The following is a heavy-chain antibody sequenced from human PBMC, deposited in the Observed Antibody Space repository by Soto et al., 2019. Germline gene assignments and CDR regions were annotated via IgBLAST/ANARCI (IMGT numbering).Heavy chain of an antibody. CDR1: RGSHKGCGDR. CDR3: ARGVHRYLHSVPTRRSTDP. CDR2: IYYTGST. J-gene: IGHJ5*02. D-gene: IGHD3-9*01. Sequence: RTGTIGRGSHKGCGDRSTWIRQHPGKGLEWIGYIYYTGSTYYNPSLKSRLSMSVDTSKNQFSLKLNSVTAADTAVYFCARGVHRYLHSVPTRRSTDP. V-gene: IGHV4-31*03.